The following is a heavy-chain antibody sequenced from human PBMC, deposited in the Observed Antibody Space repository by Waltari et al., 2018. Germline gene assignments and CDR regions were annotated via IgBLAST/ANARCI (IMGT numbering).Heavy chain of an antibody. V-gene: IGHV3-33*01. CDR2: IWYDGSNK. CDR3: AREGGSGDPYYFDY. J-gene: IGHJ4*02. CDR1: GFTFSSYG. D-gene: IGHD3-10*01. Sequence: QVQLVESGGGVVQPGRSLRLSCAASGFTFSSYGMHWVRPAPGKGLEWVAVIWYDGSNKYYADSVKGRFTISRDNSKNTLYLQMNSLRAEDTAVYYCAREGGSGDPYYFDYWGQGTLVTVSS.